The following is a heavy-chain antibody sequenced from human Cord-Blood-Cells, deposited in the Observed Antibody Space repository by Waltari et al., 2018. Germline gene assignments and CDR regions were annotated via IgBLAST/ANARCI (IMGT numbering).Heavy chain of an antibody. V-gene: IGHV1-2*02. Sequence: QVQLVQSGAEVKKPGASVKVSCKASGYTFTGYYMHWVRQAPGQGLEWMGWINTNSGGTNYAQTLQGRVNMTRDTSISTAYMELSRLRSDDTAVYYCARDRSYSKYFQHWGQGTLVTVSS. CDR2: INTNSGGT. D-gene: IGHD4-4*01. CDR3: ARDRSYSKYFQH. J-gene: IGHJ1*01. CDR1: GYTFTGYY.